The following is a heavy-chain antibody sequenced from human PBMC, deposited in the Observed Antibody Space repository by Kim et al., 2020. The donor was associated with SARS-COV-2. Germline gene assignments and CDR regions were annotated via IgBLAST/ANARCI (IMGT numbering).Heavy chain of an antibody. CDR3: ARVLAGMWFFDY. CDR2: ISSSSSYT. V-gene: IGHV3-21*01. D-gene: IGHD6-19*01. J-gene: IGHJ4*02. CDR1: GFTFSSYS. Sequence: GGSLRLSCAASGFTFSSYSMNWVRQAPGKGLEWVSSISSSSSYTYYADSVKGRFTISRDNAKNSLYLQMNSLRAEDTAVYYCARVLAGMWFFDYWGQGTL.